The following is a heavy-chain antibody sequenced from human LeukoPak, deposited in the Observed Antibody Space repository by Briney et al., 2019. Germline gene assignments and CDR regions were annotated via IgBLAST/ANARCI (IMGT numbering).Heavy chain of an antibody. CDR3: ATLGSYSSSWYGAYFDY. D-gene: IGHD6-13*01. Sequence: ASVKVSCKVSGYTLTKLSMHWVRQAPGKGLEWMGGFDPEDGETIYAQKFRGRVTMTEDTSTDTAHMELSSLRSEDTAVYYCATLGSYSSSWYGAYFDYWGQGTLITVSS. J-gene: IGHJ4*02. CDR1: GYTLTKLS. CDR2: FDPEDGET. V-gene: IGHV1-24*01.